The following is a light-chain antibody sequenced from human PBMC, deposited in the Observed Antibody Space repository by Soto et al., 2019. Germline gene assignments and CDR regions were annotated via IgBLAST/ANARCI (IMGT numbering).Light chain of an antibody. J-gene: IGKJ4*01. V-gene: IGKV3-20*01. CDR2: RAS. CDR1: QSVNSNH. Sequence: TVLTQSPGTLSLSPGERATLSCRASQSVNSNHLAWYQQKPGQAPRLLIYRASSGATGIPDRFSGSGSGTDFTLTIYRLEPEDFAVYYCQQYGSSHLTFGGGTKVDIK. CDR3: QQYGSSHLT.